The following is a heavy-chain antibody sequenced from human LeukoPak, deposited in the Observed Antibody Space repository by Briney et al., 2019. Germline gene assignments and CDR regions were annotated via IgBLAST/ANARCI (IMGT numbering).Heavy chain of an antibody. Sequence: SETLSLTCTVSGGFISSYYWSWIRQPPGKGLEWIGYIYYSGSTNYNPSLKSRVTISVDTSKNQFSLKLSSVTAADTAVYYCAKVEMATTPPDYWGQGTLVTVSS. CDR1: GGFISSYY. CDR2: IYYSGST. V-gene: IGHV4-59*01. J-gene: IGHJ4*02. D-gene: IGHD5-24*01. CDR3: AKVEMATTPPDY.